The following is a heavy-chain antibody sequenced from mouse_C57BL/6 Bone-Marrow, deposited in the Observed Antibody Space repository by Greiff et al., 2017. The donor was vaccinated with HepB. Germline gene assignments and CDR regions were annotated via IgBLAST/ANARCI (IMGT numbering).Heavy chain of an antibody. D-gene: IGHD1-1*01. V-gene: IGHV1-20*01. Sequence: EVQGVESGPELVKPGDSVKISCKASGYSFTGYFMNWVMQSHGKSLEWIGRINPYNGDTFYNQKFKGKATLTVDKSSSTAHMELRSLTSEDSAVYYCARGVYYYGSSYNWYFDVWGTGTTVTVSS. CDR3: ARGVYYYGSSYNWYFDV. CDR1: GYSFTGYF. CDR2: INPYNGDT. J-gene: IGHJ1*03.